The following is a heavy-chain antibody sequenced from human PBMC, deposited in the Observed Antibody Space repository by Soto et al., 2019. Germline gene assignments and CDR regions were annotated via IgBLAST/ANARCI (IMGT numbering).Heavy chain of an antibody. Sequence: QITLKESGPTLVKPSQTLTLTCTFSGFSLSTSGVGVGWIRQPPGKALEWLALIYWDDDKRYSPSLKSRLTITKDTSKNQVVLTLTNVDPVDTATYYCAPMRVTMIVGAGHFHPWGQGTLVTVSS. CDR1: GFSLSTSGVG. CDR3: APMRVTMIVGAGHFHP. J-gene: IGHJ1*01. V-gene: IGHV2-5*02. D-gene: IGHD3-22*01. CDR2: IYWDDDK.